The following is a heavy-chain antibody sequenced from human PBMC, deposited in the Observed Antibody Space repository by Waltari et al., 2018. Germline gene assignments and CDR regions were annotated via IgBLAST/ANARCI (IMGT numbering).Heavy chain of an antibody. Sequence: QVQLVQSGAEVKKPGASVKVSCKASGYTFTNYDFNWVRQASGQGLEWMGWMNSSSGDTDYAQKFQGRVTMTRDTSISTAYMELSSLRSEDTAVYYCASGLSVGDFWGQGTLVTVSS. D-gene: IGHD6-19*01. CDR3: ASGLSVGDF. J-gene: IGHJ4*02. V-gene: IGHV1-8*01. CDR1: GYTFTNYD. CDR2: MNSSSGDT.